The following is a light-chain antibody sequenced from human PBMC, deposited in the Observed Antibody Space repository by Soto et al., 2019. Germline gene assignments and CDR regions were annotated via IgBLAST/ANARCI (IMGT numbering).Light chain of an antibody. CDR1: SSDGGGYNY. V-gene: IGLV2-14*01. CDR2: DVS. J-gene: IGLJ2*01. CDR3: SSYTSGSTPVV. Sequence: QSVLTQPASVSGSPGQSITISCTGTSSDGGGYNYVSWYQQHPGKVPKLMIYDVSNRPSGVSNRFSGSKSGNTASLTISGLQADDEADYYCSSYTSGSTPVVFGGGTKVTVL.